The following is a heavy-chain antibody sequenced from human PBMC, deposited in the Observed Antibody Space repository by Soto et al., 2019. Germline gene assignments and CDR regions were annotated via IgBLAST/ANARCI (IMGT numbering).Heavy chain of an antibody. CDR1: GFTFDNYA. CDR3: AKDLRGGVGAFDI. Sequence: EVQLLESGGGLIQPGGSLRLSCAASGFTFDNYAMNWVRQAPGKGLEWVSIISDSGGSTYYTDSVKGRFTISRDNSKNPLYLQVNTPRDEDTAVYYWAKDLRGGVGAFDIWGQGTMVIVSS. D-gene: IGHD1-26*01. J-gene: IGHJ3*02. CDR2: ISDSGGST. V-gene: IGHV3-23*01.